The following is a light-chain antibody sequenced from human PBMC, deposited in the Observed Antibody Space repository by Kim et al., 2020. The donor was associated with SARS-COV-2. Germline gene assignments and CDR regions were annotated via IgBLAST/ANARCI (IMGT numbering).Light chain of an antibody. J-gene: IGLJ3*02. V-gene: IGLV2-14*01. CDR2: DVS. Sequence: QSALTQPASVSGSPGQSITIPCTGTSSDVGGYNYVSLYQQHPGKAPKLMIYDVSKRPSGVSNRFSGSKSGKTASLTISGLQAEDEADYYCSSYTSSSTWVFCGGTQLTVL. CDR1: SSDVGGYNY. CDR3: SSYTSSSTWV.